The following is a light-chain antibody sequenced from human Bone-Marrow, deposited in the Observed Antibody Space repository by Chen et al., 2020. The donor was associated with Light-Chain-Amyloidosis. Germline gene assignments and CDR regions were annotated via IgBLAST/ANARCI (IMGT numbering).Light chain of an antibody. J-gene: IGKJ4*01. CDR3: MQGSRWPLT. Sequence: DVVMTQSPLSLSVTLGQPASISCRSSQSLVYSDGNTYLNWFQQRPGQSPRRLVYKISNRGSGVSDRFIGSGSGTDLTLKISKIEAEDVGVYYCMQGSRWPLTFGGWTKVEIK. V-gene: IGKV2-30*01. CDR2: KIS. CDR1: QSLVYSDGNTY.